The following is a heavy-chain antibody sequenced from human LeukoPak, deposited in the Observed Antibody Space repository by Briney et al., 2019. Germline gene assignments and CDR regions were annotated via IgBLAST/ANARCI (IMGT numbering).Heavy chain of an antibody. Sequence: GGSLRLSCAVSGFTFSSEAMGWVRQLPGGGLEWVSTISPAGGTTYYAESMKGRFTISRDNSKSTLYLQMNSLRVEDTAVYYCTKVWSGSSSWALRVFDYWGQGALVTVSS. CDR1: GFTFSSEA. V-gene: IGHV3-23*01. J-gene: IGHJ4*02. CDR3: TKVWSGSSSWALRVFDY. D-gene: IGHD6-13*01. CDR2: ISPAGGTT.